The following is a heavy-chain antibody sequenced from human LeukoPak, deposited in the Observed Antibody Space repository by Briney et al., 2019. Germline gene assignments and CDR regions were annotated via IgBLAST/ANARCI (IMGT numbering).Heavy chain of an antibody. J-gene: IGHJ3*02. CDR3: ARESKVGAFDI. CDR1: GFTFSSYW. Sequence: GGSLRLSCAASGFTFSSYWMSWVRQAPGKGLEWVANIKQDGNEKYYLDSVRGRFTISRDNAKNSLYLQMNSLRAEDTAVYYCARESKVGAFDIWGQGTMVTVSS. V-gene: IGHV3-7*01. CDR2: IKQDGNEK. D-gene: IGHD1-26*01.